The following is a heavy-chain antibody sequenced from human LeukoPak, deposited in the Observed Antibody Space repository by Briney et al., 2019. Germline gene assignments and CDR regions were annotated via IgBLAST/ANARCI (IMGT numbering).Heavy chain of an antibody. CDR3: ARDPRRHDSSPGNYYSYYMDV. CDR2: INPNSGGT. CDR1: EYTFTGYY. V-gene: IGHV1-2*02. Sequence: GASVKVSCKASEYTFTGYYIYWVRQAPGQGLEWMGWINPNSGGTNYAQKFQGRVTMTRDTSISTAYMELSRLRSEDTAVYYCARDPRRHDSSPGNYYSYYMDVWGKGTTVTVSS. J-gene: IGHJ6*03. D-gene: IGHD6-13*01.